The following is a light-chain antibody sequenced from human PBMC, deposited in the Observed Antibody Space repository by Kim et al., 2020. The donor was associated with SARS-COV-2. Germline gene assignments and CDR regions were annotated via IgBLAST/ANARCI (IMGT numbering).Light chain of an antibody. Sequence: SPGDPSTLPCRSIQLVRDNYIAWYKHKPGQSPRLLIYGASRRASGVPDSFSGGGSGTDFTLTIDRLGPEDFAVYYCQRYGGSPPYTFGQGTKLEI. CDR2: GAS. CDR1: QLVRDNY. V-gene: IGKV3-20*01. CDR3: QRYGGSPPYT. J-gene: IGKJ2*01.